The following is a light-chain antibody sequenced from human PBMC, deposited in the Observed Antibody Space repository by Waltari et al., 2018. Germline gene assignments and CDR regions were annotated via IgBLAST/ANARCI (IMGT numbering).Light chain of an antibody. CDR1: QTITSN. Sequence: EIVMTQSPATLSVSPGERATLSCRASQTITSNLAWYQQKPGQAPRLLIHGAATRATGIPARFSGSGSGTEFTLTISSLQSEDFAVYYCQQYNNWPPVVFGQGTKVELK. CDR3: QQYNNWPPVV. V-gene: IGKV3-15*01. CDR2: GAA. J-gene: IGKJ1*01.